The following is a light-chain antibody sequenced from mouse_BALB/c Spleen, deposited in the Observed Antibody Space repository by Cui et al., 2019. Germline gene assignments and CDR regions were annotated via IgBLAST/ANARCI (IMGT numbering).Light chain of an antibody. V-gene: IGKV6-23*01. CDR1: QDVGTA. CDR3: QKYSSYPLT. J-gene: IGKJ1*01. CDR2: WAS. Sequence: DIVMTQSHKFMSTSVGARVSITCKASQDVGTAVAWYQQKPGQSPKLLIYWASTRHTGVPDRFTGSGSGTDFTLTISNVQSEDLADYFCQKYSSYPLTFGGGTKLEIK.